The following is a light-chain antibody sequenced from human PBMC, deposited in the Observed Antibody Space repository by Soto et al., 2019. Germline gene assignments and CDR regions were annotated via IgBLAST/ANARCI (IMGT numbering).Light chain of an antibody. J-gene: IGKJ2*01. Sequence: DIQMTQSPSSVSASVGDRVTITCRASQGISNWLAWSQQKAGKAPKLLIYATSTLQSGVPSRFRGSGSATEFTLTISSLQPEDVATYYCQQANSFPYTFGQGTKLEIK. CDR3: QQANSFPYT. CDR2: ATS. CDR1: QGISNW. V-gene: IGKV1-12*01.